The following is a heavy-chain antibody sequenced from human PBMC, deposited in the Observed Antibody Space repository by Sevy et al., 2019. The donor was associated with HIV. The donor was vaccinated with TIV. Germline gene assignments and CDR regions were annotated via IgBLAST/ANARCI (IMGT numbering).Heavy chain of an antibody. CDR1: GFTFSSYA. Sequence: GGSLRLSCAASGFTFSSYAMNWVRQAPGKGLEWVSGLSGSGGSTNYADSVKGRVTISRDNSKNTLYLQMSSLRAEDTAVYYCAKDRVWELGDAFDIWGQGTMVTVSS. V-gene: IGHV3-23*01. D-gene: IGHD6-13*01. CDR3: AKDRVWELGDAFDI. CDR2: LSGSGGST. J-gene: IGHJ3*02.